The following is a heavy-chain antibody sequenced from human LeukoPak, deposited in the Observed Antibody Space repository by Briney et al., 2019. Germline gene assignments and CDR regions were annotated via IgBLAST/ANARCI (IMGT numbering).Heavy chain of an antibody. CDR3: ARDLDPAREYYYYGMDV. J-gene: IGHJ6*02. CDR1: GFTFSSYG. CDR2: IWYDGSNK. Sequence: GRSLRLSCAASGFTFSSYGMHWVRPAPGKGLEWVAVIWYDGSNKYYADSVRGRFTISRDNSKNTLYLQMNSLRAEDTAVYYCARDLDPAREYYYYGMDVWGQGTTVTVSS. V-gene: IGHV3-33*01. D-gene: IGHD1-1*01.